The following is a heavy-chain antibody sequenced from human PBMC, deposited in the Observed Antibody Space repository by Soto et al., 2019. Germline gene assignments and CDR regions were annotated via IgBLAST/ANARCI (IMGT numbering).Heavy chain of an antibody. CDR3: ARDLSDDPSYFDY. J-gene: IGHJ4*02. D-gene: IGHD3-3*02. CDR1: GGSISSGGYY. CDR2: IYYSGST. Sequence: PSETLSLTCTVSGGSISSGGYYWSWIRQHPGKGLEWIGYIYYSGSTYYNPSLKSRVTISVDTSKNQFSLKLSSVTAADTAVYYCARDLSDDPSYFDYWGQGTLVTVSS. V-gene: IGHV4-31*03.